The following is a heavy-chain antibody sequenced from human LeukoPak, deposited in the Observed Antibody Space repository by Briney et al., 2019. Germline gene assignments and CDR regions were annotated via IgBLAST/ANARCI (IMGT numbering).Heavy chain of an antibody. V-gene: IGHV3-23*01. CDR2: ISGSGGST. CDR1: GFTFSSYA. J-gene: IGHJ6*02. CDR3: AKEMAYSSSWYADYYYYYGMDV. Sequence: GGSLRLSCAASGFTFSSYAMSWVRQAPGKGLEWVSAISGSGGSTYYADSVKGRFTISRDNSKNTLYLQMNSLRAEDTAVYYCAKEMAYSSSWYADYYYYYGMDVWGQRTTVTVSS. D-gene: IGHD6-13*01.